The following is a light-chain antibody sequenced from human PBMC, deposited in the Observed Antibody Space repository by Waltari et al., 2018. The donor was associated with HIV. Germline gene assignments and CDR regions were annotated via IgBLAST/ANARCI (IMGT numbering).Light chain of an antibody. Sequence: QSVLTQPPSASGTPGQRVTISCSGSSSNIGSNTVNWYQHLPGTAPKVLIYSNNQRPSEVPDRFSGSKSGTSVSLAISGLQSEDEADYYCATWDDSLNGMVFGGGTKLTV. CDR3: ATWDDSLNGMV. CDR1: SSNIGSNT. CDR2: SNN. J-gene: IGLJ2*01. V-gene: IGLV1-44*01.